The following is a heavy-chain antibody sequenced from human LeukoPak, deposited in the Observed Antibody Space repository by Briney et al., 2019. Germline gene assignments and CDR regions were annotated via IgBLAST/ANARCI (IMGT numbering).Heavy chain of an antibody. CDR1: GGSINNYY. CDR2: VYYDGST. CDR3: VRGLTGYSYFFDH. V-gene: IGHV4-59*06. Sequence: RASETLSLTCTVSGGSINNYYWTWVRQPPGKGLEWIGYVYYDGSTYYHPSLQSRLAISVDTSKNQFSLNLTSVTAADTAVYYCVRGLTGYSYFFDHWGQGALVTVSS. J-gene: IGHJ4*02. D-gene: IGHD1-20*01.